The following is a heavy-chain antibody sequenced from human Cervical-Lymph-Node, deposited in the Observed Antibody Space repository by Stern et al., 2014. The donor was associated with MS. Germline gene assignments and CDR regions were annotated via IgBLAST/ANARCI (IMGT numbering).Heavy chain of an antibody. Sequence: DQLVESGAEVKKPGSSVKVSCKASGGTFSSYAISWVRQAPGQGLEWMGGIIPIFGTTNYAQNFQGRVTITADEPTSTGYMELSSLRSEDTALYYCATQTMVRGVNNYFYYGMDVWGQGTTVTVSS. CDR2: IIPIFGTT. D-gene: IGHD3-10*01. CDR3: ATQTMVRGVNNYFYYGMDV. V-gene: IGHV1-69*01. J-gene: IGHJ6*02. CDR1: GGTFSSYA.